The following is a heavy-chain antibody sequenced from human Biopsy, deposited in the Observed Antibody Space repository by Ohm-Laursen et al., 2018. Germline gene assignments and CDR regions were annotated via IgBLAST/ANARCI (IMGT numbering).Heavy chain of an antibody. Sequence: SVKVSCQASSYTFTDYNIHWMRQAPGQGLEWLGYINCKTGATNYAQKFQGTAPMTRDTSISTAYLALGSLRSADTAIYYCARDPLNGHKHFDYWGQGSLVTVSS. CDR1: SYTFTDYN. D-gene: IGHD2-8*01. V-gene: IGHV1-2*02. CDR3: ARDPLNGHKHFDY. CDR2: INCKTGAT. J-gene: IGHJ4*02.